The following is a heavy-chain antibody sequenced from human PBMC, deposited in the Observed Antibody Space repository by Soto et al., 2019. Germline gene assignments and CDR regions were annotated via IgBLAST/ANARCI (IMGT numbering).Heavy chain of an antibody. J-gene: IGHJ4*02. D-gene: IGHD3-10*01. CDR1: GGSISSSSYY. Sequence: SETLSLTCTVSGGSISSSSYYWGWIRQPPGKGLEWIGSIYYSGSTYYNPSLKSRVTISVDTSKNQFSLKLSSVTAADTAVYYCARHHYYGSGSYRGFDYWGQGTLVTVSS. CDR3: ARHHYYGSGSYRGFDY. CDR2: IYYSGST. V-gene: IGHV4-39*01.